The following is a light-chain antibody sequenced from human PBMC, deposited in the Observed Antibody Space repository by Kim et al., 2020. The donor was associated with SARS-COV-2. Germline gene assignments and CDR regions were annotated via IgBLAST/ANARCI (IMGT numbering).Light chain of an antibody. CDR1: SSDVGRYNY. CDR3: SSFTTTSSSTLV. J-gene: IGLJ1*01. CDR2: DVS. V-gene: IGLV2-14*03. Sequence: QSALAQPGSVSGSPGQSITISCTGTSSDVGRYNYVTWYQQHPGKAPKLILYDVSDRPSGVSDRFSGSTSGNTASLTISGLQVEDEADYYCSSFTTTSSSTLVFGTGTKVTVL.